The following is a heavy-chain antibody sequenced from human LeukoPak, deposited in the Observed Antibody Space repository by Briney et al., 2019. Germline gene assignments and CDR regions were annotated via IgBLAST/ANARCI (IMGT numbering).Heavy chain of an antibody. Sequence: PSETLPLTCAVSGRPLSSYSWSWIRQPAGKGREWFGLIFTRGSPTYNPSLRSRVTMSLDTSKNQFSLRLTSVTAPDTAVYYCARDRAIDYGDYYSHPKQIDAFDIWGQGTMVTVSS. CDR3: ARDRAIDYGDYYSHPKQIDAFDI. J-gene: IGHJ3*02. CDR1: GRPLSSYS. V-gene: IGHV4-4*07. CDR2: IFTRGSP. D-gene: IGHD4-17*01.